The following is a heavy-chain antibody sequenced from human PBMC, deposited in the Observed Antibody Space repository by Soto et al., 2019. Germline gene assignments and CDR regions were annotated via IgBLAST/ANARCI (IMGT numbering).Heavy chain of an antibody. V-gene: IGHV1-3*01. CDR2: INVGNGNT. Sequence: GASVKVSCKASGFPFAGNTVLWVRQAPGQGLEWMGWINVGNGNTKLSQKFQGRFTPARDTSASTAYMELSSLRSEDTAVYYCARGLPTTVTILQSWGQGTLVTVSS. J-gene: IGHJ5*02. CDR1: GFPFAGNT. D-gene: IGHD4-17*01. CDR3: ARGLPTTVTILQS.